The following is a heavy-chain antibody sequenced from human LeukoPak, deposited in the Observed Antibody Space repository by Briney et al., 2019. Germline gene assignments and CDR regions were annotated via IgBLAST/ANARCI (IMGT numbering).Heavy chain of an antibody. CDR2: INPNSGDT. Sequence: ASVKVSCKASGYTFTGYHMHWVRQAPGQGLEWMGRINPNSGDTNYAQKFQGRVTMTRDTSISTAYMELSRLRSDDTAVYYCARGPPNWGYDYWGPGTLVTVSS. J-gene: IGHJ4*02. CDR1: GYTFTGYH. CDR3: ARGPPNWGYDY. D-gene: IGHD7-27*01. V-gene: IGHV1-2*06.